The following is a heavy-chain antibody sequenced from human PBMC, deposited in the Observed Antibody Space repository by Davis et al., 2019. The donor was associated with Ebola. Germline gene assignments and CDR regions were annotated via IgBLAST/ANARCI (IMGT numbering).Heavy chain of an antibody. CDR1: GGSIITSGYY. J-gene: IGHJ4*02. Sequence: PSETLSLTCTVSGGSIITSGYYWGWFRQSPGKGLEWIGSIYKNGDIRNDPSFTSRVSIFVDTSKNQFSLRLSSVTAADTAVYYCARLLKSSGYYYLDYWGQGTLVTVSS. CDR2: IYKNGDI. CDR3: ARLLKSSGYYYLDY. V-gene: IGHV4-39*01. D-gene: IGHD3-22*01.